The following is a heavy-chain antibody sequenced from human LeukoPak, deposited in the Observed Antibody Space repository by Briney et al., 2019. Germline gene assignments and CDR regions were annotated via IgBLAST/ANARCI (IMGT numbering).Heavy chain of an antibody. V-gene: IGHV1-18*04. Sequence: ASVKVSCKASGYTFSTHGINWVRQAPGQGLEWMGWVNAYNVHTNYAQNLQSRVTMTTDTSTSTAYMELRGLRSDDTAVYYCARDHTAATGDYWGQGTLVTVSS. J-gene: IGHJ4*02. CDR3: ARDHTAATGDY. CDR2: VNAYNVHT. D-gene: IGHD6-13*01. CDR1: GYTFSTHG.